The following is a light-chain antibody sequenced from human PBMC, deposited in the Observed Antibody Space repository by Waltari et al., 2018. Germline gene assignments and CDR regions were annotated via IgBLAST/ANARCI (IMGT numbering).Light chain of an antibody. CDR3: AAWDDSLSGRV. V-gene: IGLV1-47*01. CDR2: PSD. CDR1: SSNIGSNY. Sequence: QSVLTQPPSASGTPGQRVTISCSGSSSNIGSNYVYWYQQLPGTAPKLLICPSDQRPSGVPDRFSGSKSGTSASLAISGLRSEDEADDYCAAWDDSLSGRVFGGGTKLTVL. J-gene: IGLJ3*02.